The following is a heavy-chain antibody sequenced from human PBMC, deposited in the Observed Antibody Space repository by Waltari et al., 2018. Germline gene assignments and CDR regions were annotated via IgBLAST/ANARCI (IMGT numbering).Heavy chain of an antibody. J-gene: IGHJ4*02. CDR3: VRGYSYPDY. D-gene: IGHD5-18*01. CDR2: ISWNSGSI. Sequence: EVQLVESGGGLVQPGRSLRLSCAASGFTFDDYAMHWVRQAPGKGLEWVSGISWNSGSIGYADSVKGRFTISRDNAKNSLYLQMNSLRAEDTALYYCVRGYSYPDYWGQGTLVTVSS. CDR1: GFTFDDYA. V-gene: IGHV3-9*01.